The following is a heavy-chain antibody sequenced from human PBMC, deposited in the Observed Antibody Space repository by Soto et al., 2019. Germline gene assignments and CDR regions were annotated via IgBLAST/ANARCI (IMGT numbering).Heavy chain of an antibody. CDR3: ARDLGPIYYYDSSGYPYFDY. V-gene: IGHV1-18*01. J-gene: IGHJ4*02. CDR2: ISAYNGNT. D-gene: IGHD3-22*01. CDR1: GYTFTSYG. Sequence: QVQLVQSGAEVKKPGASVKVSCKASGYTFTSYGISWVRQAPGQGLEWMGWISAYNGNTNYAQKLQGRVTMTTDTSTSTAYMELRSLRSDDTAVYYCARDLGPIYYYDSSGYPYFDYWGQGTLVTASS.